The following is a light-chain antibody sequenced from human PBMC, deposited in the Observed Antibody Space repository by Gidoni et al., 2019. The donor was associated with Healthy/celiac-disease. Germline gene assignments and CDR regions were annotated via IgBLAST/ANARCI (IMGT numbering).Light chain of an antibody. CDR1: QSVSSY. Sequence: EIVLTQSPATLSLSPGERATLSCRASQSVSSYLAWYQQKPGQAPRFLIYDASNRATGIPARFSGSGSGTDFTLTISSLEPEDFAVYYCQQRSNWPPAHTFXQXTKLEIK. J-gene: IGKJ2*01. CDR3: QQRSNWPPAHT. V-gene: IGKV3-11*01. CDR2: DAS.